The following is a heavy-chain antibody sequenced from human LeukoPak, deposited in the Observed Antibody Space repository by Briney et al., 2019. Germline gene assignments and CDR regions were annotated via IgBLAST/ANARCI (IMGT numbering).Heavy chain of an antibody. Sequence: SQTLSLTCAISGDSVSSNNGAWNWIRQSRSRGLEWLGRTYCRSTWYDDYAGSVKGRITISPDTSKNQSSLQMYSVTPEDTAVYYCAMDVGTSGWYTFHYWGQKTLVTVSS. CDR3: AMDVGTSGWYTFHY. V-gene: IGHV6-1*01. J-gene: IGHJ4*02. CDR2: TYCRSTWYD. CDR1: GDSVSSNNGA. D-gene: IGHD6-19*01.